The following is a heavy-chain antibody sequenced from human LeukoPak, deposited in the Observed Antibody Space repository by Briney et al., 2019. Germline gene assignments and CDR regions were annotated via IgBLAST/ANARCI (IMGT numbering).Heavy chain of an antibody. D-gene: IGHD3-22*01. V-gene: IGHV4-39*07. Sequence: SETLSLTCTVSGGSISSSSYYWGWIRQPPGKGLEWIGSIYYSGSTYYNPSLKSRVTISVDTSKNQFSLKLSSVTAADTAVYYCARVVGYYDSSGYLYPWGQGTLVTVSS. CDR3: ARVVGYYDSSGYLYP. CDR1: GGSISSSSYY. J-gene: IGHJ5*02. CDR2: IYYSGST.